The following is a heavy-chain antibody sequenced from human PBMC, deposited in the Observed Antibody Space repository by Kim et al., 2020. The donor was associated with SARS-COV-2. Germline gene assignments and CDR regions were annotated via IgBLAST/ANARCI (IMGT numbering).Heavy chain of an antibody. CDR2: IDPSDSYT. J-gene: IGHJ5*02. V-gene: IGHV5-10-1*01. CDR3: ARRVAIGYCSSTSCYTRFWFDP. CDR1: GYSFTSYW. D-gene: IGHD2-2*02. Sequence: GESLKISCKGSGYSFTSYWISWVRQMPGKGLEWMGRIDPSDSYTNYSPSFQGHVTISADKSLSTAYLQWSSLKASDTAMYYCARRVAIGYCSSTSCYTRFWFDPWGQGTLVTVSS.